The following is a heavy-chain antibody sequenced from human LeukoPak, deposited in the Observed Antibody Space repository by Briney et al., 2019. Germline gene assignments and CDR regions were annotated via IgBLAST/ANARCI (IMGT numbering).Heavy chain of an antibody. Sequence: GGSPRLSCAASGFTFSSYGMHWVRQAPGKGLEWVAFIRYDGSNKYYADSVKGRFTISRDNSKNTLYLQMNSLRAEDTAVYYCANDRSGNVPFDYWGQGTLVTVPS. CDR3: ANDRSGNVPFDY. J-gene: IGHJ4*02. CDR1: GFTFSSYG. V-gene: IGHV3-30*02. CDR2: IRYDGSNK. D-gene: IGHD1-26*01.